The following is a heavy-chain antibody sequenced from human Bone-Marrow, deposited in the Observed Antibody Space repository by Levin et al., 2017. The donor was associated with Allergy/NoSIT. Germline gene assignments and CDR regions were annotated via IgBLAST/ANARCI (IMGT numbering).Heavy chain of an antibody. D-gene: IGHD6-13*01. Sequence: GESLKISCAASGFVFTGYWMSWVRQPPGKGLEWVANIRHDGIDKYYVDSVKGRFTISRDNAKNSLFLQMNSLRVEDTAVYYCATSAASAGNDWGQGTLVTVSS. J-gene: IGHJ4*02. CDR1: GFVFTGYW. CDR3: ATSAASAGND. CDR2: IRHDGIDK. V-gene: IGHV3-7*03.